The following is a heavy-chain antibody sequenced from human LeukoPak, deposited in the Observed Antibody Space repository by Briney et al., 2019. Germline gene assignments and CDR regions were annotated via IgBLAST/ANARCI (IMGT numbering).Heavy chain of an antibody. CDR1: GFTFDDYA. CDR3: ARDDGYGSGSYWYFDL. J-gene: IGHJ2*01. CDR2: ISWNSGSI. D-gene: IGHD3-10*01. V-gene: IGHV3-9*01. Sequence: GRSLRLSCAASGFTFDDYAMHWVRQAPGKGLEWVSGISWNSGSIGYADSVKGRFTISRDNAKNSLYLQMNSLRAEDTAVYYCARDDGYGSGSYWYFDLWGRGTLVTVSS.